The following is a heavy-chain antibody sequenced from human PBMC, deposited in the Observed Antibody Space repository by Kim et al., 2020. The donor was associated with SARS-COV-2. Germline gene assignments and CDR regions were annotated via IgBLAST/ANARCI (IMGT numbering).Heavy chain of an antibody. CDR3: ARNGQLRLGELFAFDY. D-gene: IGHD3-16*01. V-gene: IGHV1-18*01. Sequence: KLQGRVTMTTDTSTSTGYMELRSLRSDDTAVYYCARNGQLRLGELFAFDYWGQGTLVTVSS. J-gene: IGHJ4*02.